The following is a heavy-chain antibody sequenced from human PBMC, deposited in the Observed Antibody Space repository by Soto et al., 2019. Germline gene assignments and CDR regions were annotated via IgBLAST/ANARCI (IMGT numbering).Heavy chain of an antibody. CDR3: ARENSRISPRLFQH. V-gene: IGHV3-30-3*01. J-gene: IGHJ1*01. D-gene: IGHD6-6*01. CDR1: GFIFSDYA. CDR2: ISPAGTNQ. Sequence: GGSLRLSCVASGFIFSDYAMHWARQAPGKGLEWVALISPAGTNQYYADSAKGRFTISRDNSKNTLYLQMNSLRPEDTGLYYCARENSRISPRLFQHWGHGTLVTVS.